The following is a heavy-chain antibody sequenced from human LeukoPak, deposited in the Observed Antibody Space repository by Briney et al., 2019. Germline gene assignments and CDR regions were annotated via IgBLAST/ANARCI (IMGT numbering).Heavy chain of an antibody. CDR2: IYYSGST. CDR3: ARVPPAHSGYYGGDRGHFDY. Sequence: SETLSLTCTVSGGSISSGGYYWSWIRQHPGKGLEWIGYIYYSGSTYYNPSLKSRVTISVDTSKNQFSLKLSSVTAADTAVYYCARVPPAHSGYYGGDRGHFDYWGQGTLVTVSS. V-gene: IGHV4-31*03. J-gene: IGHJ4*02. CDR1: GGSISSGGYY. D-gene: IGHD3-22*01.